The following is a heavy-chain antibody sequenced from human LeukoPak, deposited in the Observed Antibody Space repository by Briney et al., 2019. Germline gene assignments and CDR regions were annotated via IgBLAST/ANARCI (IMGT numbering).Heavy chain of an antibody. CDR3: AGGDSGGWYFDI. V-gene: IGHV3-43*02. CDR1: GFTFDDYG. J-gene: IGHJ2*01. CDR2: ISGDGDTT. D-gene: IGHD4-23*01. Sequence: PGGSLRLSCAASGFTFDDYGMHWVRQAPGKGLEWVSFISGDGDTTYYADSVKGRFAISRDNSENSLFLQMYSLRIEDTALYYCAGGDSGGWYFDIWGRGTLVTVSS.